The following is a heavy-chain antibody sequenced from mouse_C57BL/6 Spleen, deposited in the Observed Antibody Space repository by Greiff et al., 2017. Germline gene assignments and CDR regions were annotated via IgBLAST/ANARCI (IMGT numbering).Heavy chain of an antibody. CDR2: INPSSGYT. Sequence: QVQLQQSGAELVRPGASVKMSCKASGYTFTSYTMHWVKQRPGQGLEWIGYINPSSGYTKYNQKFKDKATLTADKSSSTAYMQLSSLTSEDSAVYYCATGAGYYAMDDWGQGTSVTVSS. CDR1: GYTFTSYT. J-gene: IGHJ4*01. D-gene: IGHD4-1*01. CDR3: ATGAGYYAMDD. V-gene: IGHV1-4*01.